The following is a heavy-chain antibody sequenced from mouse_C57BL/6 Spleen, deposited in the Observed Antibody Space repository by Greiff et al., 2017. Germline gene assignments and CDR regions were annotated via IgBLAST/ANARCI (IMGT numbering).Heavy chain of an antibody. CDR1: GFTFSSYA. J-gene: IGHJ2*01. Sequence: EVQGVESGEGLVKPGGSLKLSCAASGFTFSSYAMSWVRQTPEKRLAWVAYISSGGDYIYYADTVKGRFTISRDNARNTLYLQMSSLKSEDTAMYYCTRDGYYGSSFDYWGQGTTLTVSS. CDR2: ISSGGDYI. D-gene: IGHD1-1*01. V-gene: IGHV5-9-1*02. CDR3: TRDGYYGSSFDY.